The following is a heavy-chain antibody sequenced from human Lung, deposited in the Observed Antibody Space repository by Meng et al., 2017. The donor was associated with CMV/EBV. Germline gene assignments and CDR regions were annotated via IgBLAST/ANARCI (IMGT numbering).Heavy chain of an antibody. CDR1: GFTFSDYY. Sequence: LXXAASGFTFSDYYMSWIRQAPGKGLEWVSYISSSGSTIYYADSVKGRFTISRDNAKNSLYLQMNSLRAEDTAVFYCARDRCGGDCYLHDYWGQGTXVTVSS. CDR3: ARDRCGGDCYLHDY. J-gene: IGHJ4*02. CDR2: ISSSGSTI. V-gene: IGHV3-11*01. D-gene: IGHD2-21*01.